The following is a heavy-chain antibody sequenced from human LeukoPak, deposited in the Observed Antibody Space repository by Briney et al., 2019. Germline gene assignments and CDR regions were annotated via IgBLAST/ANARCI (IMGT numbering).Heavy chain of an antibody. Sequence: PSETLSLTCAVYGGSFSGYYWSWIRQPPGKGLEWIGEINHSGSTNYNPSLKSRVTISVDTSKNQFSLKLSSVTAADTAVYYCARLSWGIAARLDAFDIWGQGTMVTVSS. D-gene: IGHD6-6*01. V-gene: IGHV4-34*01. CDR1: GGSFSGYY. J-gene: IGHJ3*02. CDR3: ARLSWGIAARLDAFDI. CDR2: INHSGST.